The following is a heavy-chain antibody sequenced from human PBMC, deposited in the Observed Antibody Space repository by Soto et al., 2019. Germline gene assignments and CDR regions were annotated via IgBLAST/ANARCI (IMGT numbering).Heavy chain of an antibody. CDR3: ARTYGGNTFDY. CDR1: GGSISSYY. V-gene: IGHV4-59*01. J-gene: IGHJ4*02. Sequence: SETLSLTCTVSGGSISSYYWSWIRQPPGKGLEWIGYIYYSGSTNYNPSLKSRDTISVDTSKNQFSLKLSSVTAADTAVYYCARTYGGNTFDYWGQGTLVTVSS. D-gene: IGHD4-17*01. CDR2: IYYSGST.